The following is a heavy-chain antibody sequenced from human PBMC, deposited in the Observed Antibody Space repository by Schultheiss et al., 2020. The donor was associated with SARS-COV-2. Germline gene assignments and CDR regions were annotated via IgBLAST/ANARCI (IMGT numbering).Heavy chain of an antibody. CDR3: ARIPRGRWYDSSGYFYGMDV. V-gene: IGHV1-8*01. CDR1: GYTFTSYD. CDR2: MNPNSGNT. D-gene: IGHD3-22*01. J-gene: IGHJ6*02. Sequence: ASGKVSCKASGYTFTSYDINWVRQATGQGLEWMGWMNPNSGNTGYAQKFQGRVTMTRNTSISTAYMELSSLRSEDTAVYYCARIPRGRWYDSSGYFYGMDVWGQGTTVTVSS.